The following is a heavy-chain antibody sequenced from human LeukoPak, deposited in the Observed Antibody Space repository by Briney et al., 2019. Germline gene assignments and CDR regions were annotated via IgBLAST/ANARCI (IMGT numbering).Heavy chain of an antibody. CDR3: ARDPLSPEP. CDR2: IPPDGTSK. V-gene: IGHV3-30-3*01. CDR1: KFIFIDSP. J-gene: IGHJ5*02. Sequence: PGGSLRLSCVASKFIFIDSPMHWVRHPPGKGLQWVAVIPPDGTSKYYADSVKGRFTISRDNSKDTLFLQMESLRIEDTAVYYCARDPLSPEPWGQGTLVTVSS.